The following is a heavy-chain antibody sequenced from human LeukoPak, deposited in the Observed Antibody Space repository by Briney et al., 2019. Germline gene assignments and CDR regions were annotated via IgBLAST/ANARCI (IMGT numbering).Heavy chain of an antibody. CDR3: AKVGRYCSSTSCYRPLDY. Sequence: GGSLRLSCAASGFTFSSYGMHWVRQAPGKGLEWVAFIRYDGSDKCYADSVKGRFTISRDNSKNTLYLQMNSLRAEDTAVYYCAKVGRYCSSTSCYRPLDYWGQGTLVTVSS. V-gene: IGHV3-30*02. D-gene: IGHD2-2*01. CDR2: IRYDGSDK. CDR1: GFTFSSYG. J-gene: IGHJ4*02.